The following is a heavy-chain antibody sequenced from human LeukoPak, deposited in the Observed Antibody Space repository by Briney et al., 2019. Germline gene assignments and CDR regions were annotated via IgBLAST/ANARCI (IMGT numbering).Heavy chain of an antibody. CDR2: ISAYNGNT. CDR1: GYTFTSYS. J-gene: IGHJ4*02. CDR3: ARVGGGSHSQGLMRY. D-gene: IGHD3-16*01. V-gene: IGHV1-18*01. Sequence: ASVKVSCKASGYTFTSYSISWVRQAPGQGLEWMGWISAYNGNTNYAQKLQGRATMTTDTSTSTAYMELRSLRSDDTAVYYCARVGGGSHSQGLMRYWGQGTLVTVSS.